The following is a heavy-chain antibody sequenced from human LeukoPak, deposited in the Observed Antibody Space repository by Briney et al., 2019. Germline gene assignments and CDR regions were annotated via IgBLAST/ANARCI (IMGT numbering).Heavy chain of an antibody. CDR2: IYYSGST. D-gene: IGHD5-18*01. CDR3: ARVGAYSYVGFFDY. Sequence: PSETLSLTCTVSGGSISSSSYYWGWIRQPPGKGLEWIGSIYYSGSTYYNPSLKSRVTISVDTSKNQFSLKLSSVTAADTAVYYCARVGAYSYVGFFDYWGQGTLVTVSS. J-gene: IGHJ4*02. CDR1: GGSISSSSYY. V-gene: IGHV4-39*07.